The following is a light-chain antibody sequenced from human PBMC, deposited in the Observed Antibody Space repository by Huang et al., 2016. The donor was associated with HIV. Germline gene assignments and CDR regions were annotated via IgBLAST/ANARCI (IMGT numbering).Light chain of an antibody. CDR3: QQRSNWPPEGT. J-gene: IGKJ1*01. Sequence: EIVLTQTPATLSLSPGERATLSCRASQSISSYLAWYQQKPGQAPRLLIYDASNMATGVPARFSGSGSGTDFTLTISSLEPEDFAVYYCQQRSNWPPEGTFGQGTKVEIK. CDR1: QSISSY. CDR2: DAS. V-gene: IGKV3-11*01.